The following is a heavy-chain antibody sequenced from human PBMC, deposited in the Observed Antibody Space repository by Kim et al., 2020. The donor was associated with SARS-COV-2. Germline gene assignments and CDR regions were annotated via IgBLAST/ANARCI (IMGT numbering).Heavy chain of an antibody. V-gene: IGHV4-31*03. CDR1: GGSLSSGGYY. D-gene: IGHD6-13*01. CDR3: ASREAAGGLDS. Sequence: SETLSLTCSVSGGSLSSGGYYWSWIHQHPGKGLEWVGYIHDTGTSFYNPSLKSRVTISMDTSKNQISLKLTSVTAADTAVYFCASREAAGGLDSWGQGTLVTVS. J-gene: IGHJ5*01. CDR2: IHDTGTS.